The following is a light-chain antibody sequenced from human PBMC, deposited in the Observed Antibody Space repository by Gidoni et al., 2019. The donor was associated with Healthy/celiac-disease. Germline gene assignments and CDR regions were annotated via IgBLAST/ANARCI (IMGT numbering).Light chain of an antibody. CDR1: QTISNW. J-gene: IGKJ5*01. CDR2: KAS. V-gene: IGKV1-5*03. CDR3: QQYNSYSLT. Sequence: DIQMTQSPSTLSASVGDRVTITCRASQTISNWLAWYQQKPGNAPKVLIYKASSLESGVPSRFSGSGSGTEFTLTISSLQPDDFATYYCQQYNSYSLTVGQGTRLEIK.